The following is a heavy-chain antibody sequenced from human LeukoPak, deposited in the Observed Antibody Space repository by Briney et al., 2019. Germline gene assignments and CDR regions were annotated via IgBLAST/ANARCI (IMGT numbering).Heavy chain of an antibody. V-gene: IGHV3-30*02. D-gene: IGHD3-10*01. CDR2: IRYDGSNK. CDR3: AKDRYYYGSGSSDYYYMDV. J-gene: IGHJ6*03. Sequence: PGGSLRLSCVASGFTFSSYGMHWVRQAPGKGLEWVAFIRYDGSNKYYADSVKGRFTISRDNSKNTLYLQMNSLRAEDTAVYYCAKDRYYYGSGSSDYYYMDVWGKGTTVTVSS. CDR1: GFTFSSYG.